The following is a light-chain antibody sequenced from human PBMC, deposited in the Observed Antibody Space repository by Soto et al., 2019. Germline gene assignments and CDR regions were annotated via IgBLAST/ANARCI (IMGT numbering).Light chain of an antibody. CDR2: GAS. CDR1: QSVSSSY. V-gene: IGKV3-20*01. CDR3: QQYGSSST. Sequence: EIVLTQSPGTLSLSPWERATLSCRASQSVSSSYLAWYQQEPGQAPRLLIYGASSRPTGIPDRFSGSGSGTDFTLTISRLEPEDFAVYYCQQYGSSSTFGQGTRLRL. J-gene: IGKJ5*01.